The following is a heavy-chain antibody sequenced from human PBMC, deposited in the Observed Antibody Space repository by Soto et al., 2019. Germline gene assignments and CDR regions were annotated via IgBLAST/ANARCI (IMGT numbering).Heavy chain of an antibody. D-gene: IGHD2-15*01. V-gene: IGHV4-39*01. CDR2: IYYSGST. Sequence: QLQLQESGPGLVKPSETLSLTCTVSGGSISSSSYYWGWIRQPPGKGLEWIGSIYYSGSTYYNPPLKSRVTISVDTSKNQFSLKLSSVTAADTAVYYCARQGPYCSGGSCYLGYWGQGTLVTVSS. J-gene: IGHJ4*02. CDR1: GGSISSSSYY. CDR3: ARQGPYCSGGSCYLGY.